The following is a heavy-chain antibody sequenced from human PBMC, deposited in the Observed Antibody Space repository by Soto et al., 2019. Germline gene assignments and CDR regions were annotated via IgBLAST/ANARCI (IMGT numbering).Heavy chain of an antibody. D-gene: IGHD2-2*01. V-gene: IGHV1-8*01. CDR1: GYTFTIYD. Sequence: ASVKVSCKASGYTFTIYDIDWVRQATGQGLEWMGWMNPNSGNTGYAQKFQGRVTMTRNTSISTAYMGLSSLRSEDTAVYYCARGKICSSTSCYEVFDYWGQGTLVTVSS. CDR2: MNPNSGNT. CDR3: ARGKICSSTSCYEVFDY. J-gene: IGHJ4*02.